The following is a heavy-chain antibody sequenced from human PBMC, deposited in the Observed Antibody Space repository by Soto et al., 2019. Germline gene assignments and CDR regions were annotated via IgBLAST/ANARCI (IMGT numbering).Heavy chain of an antibody. CDR1: GYTFTSYG. CDR2: ISAYNGNT. V-gene: IGHV1-18*01. J-gene: IGHJ6*03. D-gene: IGHD6-19*01. Sequence: ASVKVSCKASGYTFTSYGISWVRQAPGQGLEWMGWISAYNGNTNYAQKLQGRVTMTTDTSTSTAYMELRSLRSDDTAVYYCARVEQWLVRAHYYYYMDVWGKGTTVTVSS. CDR3: ARVEQWLVRAHYYYYMDV.